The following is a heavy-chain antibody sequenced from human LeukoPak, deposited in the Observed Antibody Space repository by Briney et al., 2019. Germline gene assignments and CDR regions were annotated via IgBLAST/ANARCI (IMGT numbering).Heavy chain of an antibody. V-gene: IGHV3-23*01. CDR2: IRGSGGNT. CDR3: AKNAVAGKAYFDY. J-gene: IGHJ4*02. D-gene: IGHD6-19*01. Sequence: PGGSLRLSCAASGFTFRSYAMTWVRQAPGKGLEWVSAIRGSGGNTYYADSVKGRFTISRDNSKNTLYLQMNSLRAEDTAVYYCAKNAVAGKAYFDYWGQGTLVTVSS. CDR1: GFTFRSYA.